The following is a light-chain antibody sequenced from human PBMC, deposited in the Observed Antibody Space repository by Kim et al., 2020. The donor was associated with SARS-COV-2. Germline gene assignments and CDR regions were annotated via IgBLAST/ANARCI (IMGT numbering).Light chain of an antibody. CDR3: CSYAGSYTYV. J-gene: IGLJ1*01. CDR1: SSDVGGYNY. V-gene: IGLV2-11*01. Sequence: GQSVTISCTGTSSDVGGYNYVSWYQQHPGKAPKLMIYDVSKRPSGVHDRFSDSKSGNTASLTISGLQAEDEADYYCCSYAGSYTYVFGTGTKVTVL. CDR2: DVS.